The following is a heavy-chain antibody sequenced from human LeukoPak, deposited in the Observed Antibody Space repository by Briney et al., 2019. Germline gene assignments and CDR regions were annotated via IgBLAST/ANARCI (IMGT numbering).Heavy chain of an antibody. D-gene: IGHD5-18*01. V-gene: IGHV3-30*04. CDR3: AKDSEDGYGYSPFDY. J-gene: IGHJ4*02. CDR1: GFILSSYA. Sequence: GGSLRLSCAASGFILSSYAMHWVRQAPGKGLEWVAVISYDGSNKYYADSVKGRFTISRNNSKNTLYLQMNSLRAEDTAVYYCAKDSEDGYGYSPFDYWGQGTLATVSS. CDR2: ISYDGSNK.